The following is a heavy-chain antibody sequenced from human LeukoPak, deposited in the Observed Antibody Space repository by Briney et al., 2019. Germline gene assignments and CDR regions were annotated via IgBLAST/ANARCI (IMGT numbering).Heavy chain of an antibody. CDR3: ARRPPRGLVGY. V-gene: IGHV4-34*01. CDR1: GGSFSGYY. J-gene: IGHJ4*02. D-gene: IGHD3-10*01. Sequence: PSETLSLTCAVYGGSFSGYYWSWIRQPPGKGLEWIGEINHSGSTNYNPSLKSRATISVDTSKNQFSLKLSSVTAADTAVYYCARRPPRGLVGYWGQGTLVTVSS. CDR2: INHSGST.